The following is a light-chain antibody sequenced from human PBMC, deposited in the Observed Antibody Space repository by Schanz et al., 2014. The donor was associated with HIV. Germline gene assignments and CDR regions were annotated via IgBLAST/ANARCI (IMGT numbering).Light chain of an antibody. V-gene: IGLV1-44*01. Sequence: QSVLTQPPSASGTPGQRVTISCSVSSSNIGSNAVNWFQHLPGTAPKLLIYNSYHRPSGVPDRLSGSGSGTSASLVISGLQSQDEADYYCATWVDSLKGWVFGGGTKLTVL. J-gene: IGLJ3*02. CDR3: ATWVDSLKGWV. CDR2: NSY. CDR1: SSNIGSNA.